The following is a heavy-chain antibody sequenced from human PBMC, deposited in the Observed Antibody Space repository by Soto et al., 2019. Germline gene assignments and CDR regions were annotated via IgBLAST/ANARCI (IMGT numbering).Heavy chain of an antibody. V-gene: IGHV1-2*04. D-gene: IGHD6-19*01. J-gene: IGHJ6*02. CDR3: ARDRIAVAPYYYGMDV. Sequence: ASVKVSCKASGYTFTGYYMHWVRQAPGQGLEWMGWINPNSGGTNYAQKFQGWVTMTRDTSISTAYMELSRLRSDDTAVYYCARDRIAVAPYYYGMDVWGQGTTVTVSS. CDR2: INPNSGGT. CDR1: GYTFTGYY.